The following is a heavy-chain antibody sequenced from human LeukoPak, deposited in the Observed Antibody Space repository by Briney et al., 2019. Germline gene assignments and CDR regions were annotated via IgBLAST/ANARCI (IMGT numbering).Heavy chain of an antibody. J-gene: IGHJ5*02. CDR1: GYTFTSYY. D-gene: IGHD3-3*01. V-gene: IGHV1-46*03. Sequence: ASVKVSCKASGYTFTSYYMHWVRQAPGQGLEWMGIINPSGGSTSYAQKFQGRVTMTRDTSTSTVYMELSSLRSEDTAVYYCARDRNDFWSGYNNNWLDPWGQGTLVTVSS. CDR3: ARDRNDFWSGYNNNWLDP. CDR2: INPSGGST.